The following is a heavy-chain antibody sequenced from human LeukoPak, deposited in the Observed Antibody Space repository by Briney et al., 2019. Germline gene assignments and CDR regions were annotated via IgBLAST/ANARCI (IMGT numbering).Heavy chain of an antibody. CDR2: IYYSGST. J-gene: IGHJ3*02. CDR1: GGSISSSSYY. CDR3: ARHVITYYYGSSARGDAFDI. D-gene: IGHD3-22*01. V-gene: IGHV4-39*01. Sequence: PSETLSLTCTVSGGSISSSSYYWGWIRQPPGKGLEWIGSIYYSGSTYYNPSLKSRVTISVDTSKNQFSLKLSSVTAADTAVYYCARHVITYYYGSSARGDAFDIWGQGTMVTVSS.